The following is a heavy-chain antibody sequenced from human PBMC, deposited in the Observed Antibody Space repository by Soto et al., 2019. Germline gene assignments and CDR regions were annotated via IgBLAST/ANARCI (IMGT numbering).Heavy chain of an antibody. Sequence: GGSLRLSCAAAGFTFSSYSMNWVRQAPGKGLEWVSSISSSSSYIYYADSVKGRFTISRDNAKNSLYLQMNSLRAEDTAAYYCARDAGSYYSLSYYGMDVWGQGTTVTVSS. J-gene: IGHJ6*02. CDR3: ARDAGSYYSLSYYGMDV. CDR2: ISSSSSYI. V-gene: IGHV3-21*01. D-gene: IGHD1-26*01. CDR1: GFTFSSYS.